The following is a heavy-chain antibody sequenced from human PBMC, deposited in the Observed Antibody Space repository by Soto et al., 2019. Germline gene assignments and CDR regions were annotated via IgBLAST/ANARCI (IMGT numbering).Heavy chain of an antibody. CDR2: ISSSGYTI. CDR3: ARPGATAVAYPPLDY. V-gene: IGHV3-11*01. D-gene: IGHD1-26*01. CDR1: GFTFSDYY. J-gene: IGHJ4*02. Sequence: QVQLVESGGGLVKPGGSLRLSCAASGFTFSDYYMSWIRQAPGKGLEWISYISSSGYTIYYADSVKGRFTIARDNPKNSLYLQMNSLRAEDTAVYYCARPGATAVAYPPLDYWVQGTLFTVSS.